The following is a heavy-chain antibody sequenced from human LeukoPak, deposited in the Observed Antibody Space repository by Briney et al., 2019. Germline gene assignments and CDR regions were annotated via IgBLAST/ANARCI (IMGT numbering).Heavy chain of an antibody. V-gene: IGHV1-2*02. D-gene: IGHD6-19*01. CDR2: INPNSGGT. J-gene: IGHJ4*02. CDR1: GYTFTGYY. Sequence: ASVKVSCRASGYTFTGYYMHWVRQAPGQGLEWMGWINPNSGGTNYAQKLQGRVTMTTDTSTSTAYMELRSLRSDDTAVYYCAREGGRIAVAGTYFDYWGQGTLVTVSS. CDR3: AREGGRIAVAGTYFDY.